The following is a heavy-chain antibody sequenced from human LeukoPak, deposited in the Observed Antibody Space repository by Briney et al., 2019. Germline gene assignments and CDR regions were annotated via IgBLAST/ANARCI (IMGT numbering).Heavy chain of an antibody. V-gene: IGHV3-30*18. Sequence: PGRSLRLSCAASGFTLSSYGMHWVRQAPGKGLEWVAVISYDGSNKYYADSVKGRFTISRDNSKNTLYLQMNSLRAEDTAVYYCAKDKAAAGIDYWGQGTLVTVSS. CDR2: ISYDGSNK. CDR1: GFTLSSYG. D-gene: IGHD6-13*01. CDR3: AKDKAAAGIDY. J-gene: IGHJ4*02.